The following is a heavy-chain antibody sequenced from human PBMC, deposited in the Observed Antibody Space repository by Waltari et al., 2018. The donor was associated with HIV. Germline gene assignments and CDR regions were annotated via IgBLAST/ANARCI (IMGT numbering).Heavy chain of an antibody. Sequence: QVQLVESGGGVVQPGRSLRLSCAASGFTLSNFAIHWVRQAPGKGLEWVAVIWYDGDNKYYADSVKGRFTISRDNSKNTLYLQMNSLRVEDTAVYYCARGGYYYDISGYYHYWGQGTLVTVSS. V-gene: IGHV3-33*01. CDR1: GFTLSNFA. D-gene: IGHD3-22*01. CDR2: IWYDGDNK. CDR3: ARGGYYYDISGYYHY. J-gene: IGHJ4*02.